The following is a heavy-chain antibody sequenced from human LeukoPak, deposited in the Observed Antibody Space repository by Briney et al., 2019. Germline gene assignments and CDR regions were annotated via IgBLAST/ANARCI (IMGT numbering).Heavy chain of an antibody. V-gene: IGHV4-61*08. CDR1: GVSISSGGYY. CDR3: ARDRYGDYDFDY. J-gene: IGHJ4*02. D-gene: IGHD4-17*01. Sequence: SQTLSLTCTVSGVSISSGGYYWTWIRQHPGKGLEWLGYIYYTGSTTYNPSVKSRITISLDTSKKQISLKLRSVTAADTAVYYCARDRYGDYDFDYWGQGTLVTVSS. CDR2: IYYTGST.